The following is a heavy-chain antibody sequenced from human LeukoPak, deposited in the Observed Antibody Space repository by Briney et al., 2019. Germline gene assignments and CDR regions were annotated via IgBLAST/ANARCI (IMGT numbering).Heavy chain of an antibody. D-gene: IGHD2-2*01. J-gene: IGHJ4*02. V-gene: IGHV3-48*04. Sequence: TGGSLRLSCAASGFTFSSYWMSWVRQAPGKGLEWVSYISSSGSTIYYADSVKGRFTISRDNAKNSLYLQMNSLRVEDTAVYFCARAGQFDGIVVTPPAVVGDYWGQGTLVTVSS. CDR2: ISSSGSTI. CDR1: GFTFSSYW. CDR3: ARAGQFDGIVVTPPAVVGDY.